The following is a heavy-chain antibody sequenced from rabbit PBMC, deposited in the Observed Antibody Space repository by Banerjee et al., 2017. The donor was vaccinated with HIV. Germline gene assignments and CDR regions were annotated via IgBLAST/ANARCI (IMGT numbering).Heavy chain of an antibody. CDR3: ARDLAGAIGWNFYL. CDR1: GFSFSNKAV. D-gene: IGHD4-1*01. Sequence: QEQLVESGGGLVKPEGSLKLSCTASGFSFSNKAVMCWVRQAPGKGLEWIACINVVTGKAVYASWAKGRFTISTTSSTTVTLQMTSLTAADTATYFCARDLAGAIGWNFYLWGPGTLVTVS. J-gene: IGHJ4*01. V-gene: IGHV1S45*01. CDR2: INVVTGKA.